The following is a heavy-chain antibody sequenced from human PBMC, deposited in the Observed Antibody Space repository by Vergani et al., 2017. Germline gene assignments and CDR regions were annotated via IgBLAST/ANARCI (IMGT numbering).Heavy chain of an antibody. J-gene: IGHJ6*02. V-gene: IGHV4-59*01. D-gene: IGHD1-26*01. CDR1: GGSISSYY. Sequence: QVQLQESGPGLVKPSETLSLTCTVSGGSISSYYWSWIRQPPGKGLEWIGYIYYSGSTNYNPSLKSRVTISVDTSKNHFSLKLSSVTAADTAVYYCARVIRSITSGSYSYYYYYGMDVWGQGTTVTVSS. CDR3: ARVIRSITSGSYSYYYYYGMDV. CDR2: IYYSGST.